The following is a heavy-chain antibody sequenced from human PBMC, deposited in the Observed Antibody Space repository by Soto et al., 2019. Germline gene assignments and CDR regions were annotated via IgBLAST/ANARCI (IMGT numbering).Heavy chain of an antibody. J-gene: IGHJ4*02. D-gene: IGHD3-22*01. V-gene: IGHV4-59*08. Sequence: SETLSLTCTVSGGSIRDYYWGWIRQPPGKGLDWIGYIYYTGTTKYNPSLKSRVTISVDSSKNQFSLKLDSVTAADTAVYYCARLGGYYQAFDSRGQGTLVTVSS. CDR1: GGSIRDYY. CDR3: ARLGGYYQAFDS. CDR2: IYYTGTT.